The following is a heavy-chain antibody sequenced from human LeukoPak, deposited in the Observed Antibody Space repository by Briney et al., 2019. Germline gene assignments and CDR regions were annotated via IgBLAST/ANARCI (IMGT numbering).Heavy chain of an antibody. CDR3: ARGLNTNRTRAFDY. Sequence: SETLSLTCTVSGGSISSSSYYWGWIRQPPGKGLEWIGSIYYSGSTYYNPSLKSRVTISVDTSKNQFSLKLSSVTAADTAVYYCARGLNTNRTRAFDYWGQGTLVTVSS. V-gene: IGHV4-39*01. D-gene: IGHD1-14*01. J-gene: IGHJ4*02. CDR1: GGSISSSSYY. CDR2: IYYSGST.